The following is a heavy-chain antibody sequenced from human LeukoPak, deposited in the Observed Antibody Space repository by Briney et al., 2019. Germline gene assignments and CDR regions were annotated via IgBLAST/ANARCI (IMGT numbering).Heavy chain of an antibody. J-gene: IGHJ4*02. V-gene: IGHV1-69*10. Sequence: SVKVSYKASGGTFNSYAISWVRQAPGQGREWMGGIIPIFGIANYTQKFQGRVTITADKSTSTAYMELSSLRSEDTAVYYCARVDAGYCSSTSCPPVYWGQGTLVTVSS. D-gene: IGHD2-2*01. CDR3: ARVDAGYCSSTSCPPVY. CDR1: GGTFNSYA. CDR2: IIPIFGIA.